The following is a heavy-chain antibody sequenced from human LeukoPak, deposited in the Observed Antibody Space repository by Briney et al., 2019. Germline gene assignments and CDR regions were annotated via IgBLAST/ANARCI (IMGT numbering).Heavy chain of an antibody. J-gene: IGHJ4*02. CDR2: ISADNGNT. CDR1: GYTFTSYG. V-gene: IGHV1-18*01. CDR3: AREGRYSSGWYLGYYFDY. D-gene: IGHD6-19*01. Sequence: AAVKVSCKASGYTFTSYGISWVRQAPGQGLEWMGWISADNGNTNYAQKLQGRVTMITDTSTSTAYMELRTLRSDDTALYYCAREGRYSSGWYLGYYFDYWGQGTLVTVSS.